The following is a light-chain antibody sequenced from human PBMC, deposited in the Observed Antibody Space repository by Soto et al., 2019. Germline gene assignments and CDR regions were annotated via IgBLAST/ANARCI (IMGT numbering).Light chain of an antibody. CDR1: QTISDN. CDR3: QQYYKWPPWT. V-gene: IGKV3-15*01. Sequence: ERVMTQFPATLSVSPGERATLSCRASQTISDNLAWYQQKPGQAPRLLIYGASTRATAIPARFSGSGSGTEFTLTISSLQSEDFAIYYCQQYYKWPPWTFGQGTKVEIK. CDR2: GAS. J-gene: IGKJ1*01.